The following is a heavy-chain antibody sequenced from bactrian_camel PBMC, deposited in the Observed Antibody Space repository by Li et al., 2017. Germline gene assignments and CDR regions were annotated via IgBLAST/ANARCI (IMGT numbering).Heavy chain of an antibody. J-gene: IGHJ4*01. CDR2: GCSDEGVT. CDR3: VRLKYERLRTSIFAY. Sequence: QVQLVESGGGLVQPGVSLRLSCAASGFTLRRYWMYWYRQAPGKGLEYVASGCSDEGVTYYADSVRGRFTISSSDAQNAMYLQLNSLEPEDTGIYYCVRLKYERLRTSIFAYWGQGTQVTVS. V-gene: IGHV3S6*01. D-gene: IGHD3*01. CDR1: GFTLRRYW.